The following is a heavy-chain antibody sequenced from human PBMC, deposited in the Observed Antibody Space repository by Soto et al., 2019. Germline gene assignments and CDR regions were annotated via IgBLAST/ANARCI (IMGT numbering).Heavy chain of an antibody. CDR2: IFPNGRDN. CDR1: GINFNTYF. CDR3: PRDDEDGSNCDLAY. D-gene: IGHD3-10*01. Sequence: QVQLVQSGGGVVQPGRSLRLSCAASGINFNTYFMHWVRQSPGKGLEWVAMIFPNGRDNEYADSVKGRFTISRDHYNNRMYLQMDSLRPEDTAVYYFPRDDEDGSNCDLAYWGQGALVNVSS. V-gene: IGHV3-30*13. J-gene: IGHJ4*02.